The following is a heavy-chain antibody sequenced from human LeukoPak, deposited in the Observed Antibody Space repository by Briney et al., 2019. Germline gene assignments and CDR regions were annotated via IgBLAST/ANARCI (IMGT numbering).Heavy chain of an antibody. V-gene: IGHV3-23*01. CDR1: GFTFSTYA. J-gene: IGHJ4*02. CDR2: VSRGGDTT. Sequence: GGSLRLSCAASGFTFSTYAMNWVRQAPGKGLEWVSTVSRGGDTTHYADSVKGRFTISRDNAKNSLYLQMNSLRAEDTAVYYCASLYYDILTGYSYFDYWGQGTLVTVSS. CDR3: ASLYYDILTGYSYFDY. D-gene: IGHD3-9*01.